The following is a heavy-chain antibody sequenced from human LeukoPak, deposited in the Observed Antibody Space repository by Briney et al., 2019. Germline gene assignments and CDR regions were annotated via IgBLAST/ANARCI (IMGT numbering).Heavy chain of an antibody. J-gene: IGHJ3*02. CDR1: GGSISSYY. D-gene: IGHD4-23*01. CDR2: IYYSGST. Sequence: SETLSLTCTVSGGSISSYYWSWIRQPPGKGLEWTGYIYYSGSTNYNPSLKSRVTISVDTSKNQFSLKLSSVTAADTAVYYCAIPTVVTPFAFDIWGQGTMVTVSS. CDR3: AIPTVVTPFAFDI. V-gene: IGHV4-59*01.